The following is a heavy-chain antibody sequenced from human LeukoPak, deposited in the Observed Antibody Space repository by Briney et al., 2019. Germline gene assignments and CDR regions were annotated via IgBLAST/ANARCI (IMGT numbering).Heavy chain of an antibody. Sequence: GGSLRLSCAASGFTFRTYTMNWIRQAPGEGLQWVSAISGSADGTYYSDSVKGRFTISRDNSNNTLYLQMHSPRVEDTAIYYCARDPSSLSMDVWGKGTTVTVSS. J-gene: IGHJ6*04. CDR1: GFTFRTYT. CDR3: ARDPSSLSMDV. CDR2: ISGSADGT. V-gene: IGHV3-23*01.